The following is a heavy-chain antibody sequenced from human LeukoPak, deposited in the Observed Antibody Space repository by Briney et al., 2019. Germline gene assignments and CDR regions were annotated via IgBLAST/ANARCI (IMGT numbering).Heavy chain of an antibody. J-gene: IGHJ4*02. V-gene: IGHV3-23*01. D-gene: IGHD3-22*01. CDR1: GFTFSSYA. CDR2: VSGSGGYT. CDR3: AKDRPNYYDSSGHYYRRDGDY. Sequence: GGSLRLSCAASGFTFSSYAMSWVRQAPGKGLEWVSSVSGSGGYTYYAGSVKGRFTISRGNSKNTLYLQMNSLRAEDTAIYYCAKDRPNYYDSSGHYYRRDGDYWGQGTLVTVSS.